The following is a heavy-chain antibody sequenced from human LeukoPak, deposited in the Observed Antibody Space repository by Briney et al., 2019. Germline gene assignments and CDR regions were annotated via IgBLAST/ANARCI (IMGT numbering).Heavy chain of an antibody. D-gene: IGHD2/OR15-2a*01. V-gene: IGHV3-30*18. J-gene: IGHJ4*02. Sequence: GGSLRLSCAASGFTFSSYGMHWVRQAPGKGLEWVAVISYDGSNKYYADSVKGRFTISRDNSKNTLYLQMNSLRAEDTAVYYCAKDSFTEYLPVFDYWGQGTLVTVSS. CDR3: AKDSFTEYLPVFDY. CDR2: ISYDGSNK. CDR1: GFTFSSYG.